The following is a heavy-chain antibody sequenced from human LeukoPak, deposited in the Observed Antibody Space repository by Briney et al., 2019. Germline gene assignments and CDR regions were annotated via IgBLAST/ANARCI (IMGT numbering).Heavy chain of an antibody. CDR1: GFILSSFR. CDR3: AKGASIHVTGPDF. D-gene: IGHD3-9*01. Sequence: GGSLRLSCGAAGFILSSFRMSWVRQAPGRGLEWVSRIIDSGGTNYADSVKGRFTISRDNSKNTLYLQMNSLRVEDTAVYYCAKGASIHVTGPDFWGPGTLVTVSS. J-gene: IGHJ4*02. CDR2: IIDSGGT. V-gene: IGHV3-23*01.